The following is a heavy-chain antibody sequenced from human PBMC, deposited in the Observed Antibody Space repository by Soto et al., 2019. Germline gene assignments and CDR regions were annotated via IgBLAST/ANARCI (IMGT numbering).Heavy chain of an antibody. V-gene: IGHV1-69*01. CDR3: ARGPPRYYYDSSGYFDY. D-gene: IGHD3-22*01. J-gene: IGHJ4*02. Sequence: QVQLVQSGAEVKKPGSSVKVSCKASGGTFSSYAISWVRQAPGQGLEWMGGIMPIFGTANYAQKFQGRVTITADESTSTVYMELSSLRSEDTAVYYCARGPPRYYYDSSGYFDYWGQGTLVTVSS. CDR2: IMPIFGTA. CDR1: GGTFSSYA.